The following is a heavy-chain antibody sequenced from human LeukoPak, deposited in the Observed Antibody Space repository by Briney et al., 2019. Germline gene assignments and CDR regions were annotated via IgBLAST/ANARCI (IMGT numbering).Heavy chain of an antibody. V-gene: IGHV4-59*01. D-gene: IGHD2-21*02. CDR2: IYYSGST. J-gene: IGHJ5*02. CDR3: ARLRGGDYSSYNWFDP. Sequence: SETLSLTCTVSGGSISSYYWSWIRQPPGKGLEWIGYIYYSGSTNYNPSLKSRVTISVDTSKNHFSLKLSSVTAADTAVYYCARLRGGDYSSYNWFDPWGQGTLVTVSS. CDR1: GGSISSYY.